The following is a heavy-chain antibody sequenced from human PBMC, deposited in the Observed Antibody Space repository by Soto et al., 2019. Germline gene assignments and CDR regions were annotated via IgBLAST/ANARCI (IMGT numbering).Heavy chain of an antibody. CDR1: GYSFTSYW. CDR3: YRHASGYSYGYGYYYYGLDA. D-gene: IGHD5-18*01. Sequence: PGGSPKISCKGSGYSFTSYWLSWVRQMPGKGLVWMGRIDPSDSYTLYSPSFQGHVTISTDKSISTAYLHWISLKSSHTAMYYCYRHASGYSYGYGYYYYGLDAWGHGTPVTVSS. V-gene: IGHV5-10-1*01. CDR2: IDPSDSYT. J-gene: IGHJ6*02.